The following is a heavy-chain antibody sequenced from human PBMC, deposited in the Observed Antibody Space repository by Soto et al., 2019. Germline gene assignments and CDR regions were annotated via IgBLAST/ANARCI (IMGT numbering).Heavy chain of an antibody. Sequence: SETLSLTCIVSGESISSSSYHWGWIRQPPGKGLEWIGSIYYSGRTYYNPSFKSRVTISIDTSKNQFSLKLSSVTATDTAVYYCARQRTTVVTQAYFDHWGQGALVTVSS. CDR3: ARQRTTVVTQAYFDH. CDR1: GESISSSSYH. CDR2: IYYSGRT. D-gene: IGHD2-21*02. V-gene: IGHV4-39*01. J-gene: IGHJ4*02.